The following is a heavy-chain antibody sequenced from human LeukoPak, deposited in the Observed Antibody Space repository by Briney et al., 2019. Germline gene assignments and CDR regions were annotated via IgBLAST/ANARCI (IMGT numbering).Heavy chain of an antibody. CDR2: ITSSGSTM. CDR3: ATLRPRQRLVVDH. V-gene: IGHV3-48*03. Sequence: QAGGSLRLSCAASGFTFSSYEMHWVRQAPGKGLEWVSYITSSGSTMYYADSVKGRFTISRDNAKNSLYLQMSSLRAEDTAVYYCATLRPRQRLVVDHWGQGTLVTVSS. CDR1: GFTFSSYE. J-gene: IGHJ4*02. D-gene: IGHD6-13*01.